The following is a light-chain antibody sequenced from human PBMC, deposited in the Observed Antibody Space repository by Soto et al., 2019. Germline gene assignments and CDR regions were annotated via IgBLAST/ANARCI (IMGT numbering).Light chain of an antibody. J-gene: IGLJ1*01. CDR2: EVS. Sequence: QSVVTQPPPPSGAPGPSGTLSCTGNHNESGGYYYVSWYQQHPGEAPKLMIYEVSKRPSGVPDRFSGSKSGDMASLSVSGLQAEDEADYYCSSYAGSNIFVFGTGTKVTVL. CDR3: SSYAGSNIFV. V-gene: IGLV2-8*01. CDR1: HNESGGYYY.